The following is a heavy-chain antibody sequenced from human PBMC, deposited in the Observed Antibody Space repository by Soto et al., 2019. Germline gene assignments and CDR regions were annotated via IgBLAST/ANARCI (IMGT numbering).Heavy chain of an antibody. CDR2: VNLSGNT. V-gene: IGHV4-34*01. CDR1: GASFSPYH. CDR3: ARSPTFYNYVWGNSTC. J-gene: IGHJ4*02. D-gene: IGHD3-16*01. Sequence: QVQPQQWGAGVLKPSETLSLTCAIYGASFSPYHWSWIRQSPGKGLEWIGEVNLSGNTYYNPSFKTRVTVSVDASKNQFSLIMGSLTAADTAIYYCARSPTFYNYVWGNSTCWGQGALVTVSS.